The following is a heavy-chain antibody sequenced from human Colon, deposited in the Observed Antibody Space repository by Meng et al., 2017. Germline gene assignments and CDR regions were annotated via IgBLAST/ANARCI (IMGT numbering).Heavy chain of an antibody. CDR1: GFTFSGYW. CDR3: ARALNDDNGEPF. Sequence: GESLKISCAASGFTFSGYWMHWVRQVPGKGLVWVSRINGDGSSTTYADSVKGRFTISRDNAKNTLYLQMNSLRVEDTAVYSCARALNDDNGEPFWGQGTLVTVSS. CDR2: INGDGSST. D-gene: IGHD4/OR15-4a*01. J-gene: IGHJ4*02. V-gene: IGHV3-74*03.